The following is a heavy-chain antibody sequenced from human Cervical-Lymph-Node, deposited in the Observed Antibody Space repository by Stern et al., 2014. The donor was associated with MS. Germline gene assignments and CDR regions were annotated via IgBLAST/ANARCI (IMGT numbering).Heavy chain of an antibody. CDR2: IRNEANTYTT. CDR1: GFTFSDHY. D-gene: IGHD3-10*02. Sequence: EVQLVESGGGLVQPGGSLRLSCAASGFTFSDHYMDWVRQGPGKGLEWVGRIRNEANTYTTEYATSVKSRFTVSRDDSKNSLFLQMNSLKTEDTAVYYCTRENMFFYGLDVWGQGTTVTVPS. J-gene: IGHJ6*02. V-gene: IGHV3-72*01. CDR3: TRENMFFYGLDV.